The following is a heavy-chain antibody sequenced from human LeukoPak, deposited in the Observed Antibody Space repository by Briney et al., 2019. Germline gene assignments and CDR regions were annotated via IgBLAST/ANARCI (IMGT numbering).Heavy chain of an antibody. CDR3: ARAGVRVVLRTRRHDY. D-gene: IGHD2-8*01. CDR1: GFTFSTYW. V-gene: IGHV4-34*01. Sequence: GSLRLSCAATGFTFSTYWMSWVRQVPGKGLEWIGEINHSGSTNYNPSLKSRVTISVDTSKNQFSLKLSSVTAADTAVYYCARAGVRVVLRTRRHDYWGQGTLVTVSS. CDR2: INHSGST. J-gene: IGHJ4*02.